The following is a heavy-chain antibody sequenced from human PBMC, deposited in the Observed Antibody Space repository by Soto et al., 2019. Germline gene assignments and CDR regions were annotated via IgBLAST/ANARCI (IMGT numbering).Heavy chain of an antibody. CDR3: ARDPGLGRFWSGYPTPILDGMDI. Sequence: QVQLVQSGAEVKKPGASVKVSCKASGYTFTSYYMHWVRQAPGQGLEWMGIIHPSGGSTSYAQKFQGRASFSRDTSTSRDNMELRSLGSDDTAVYYCARDPGLGRFWSGYPTPILDGMDIWGQVTTVTLSS. CDR2: IHPSGGST. CDR1: GYTFTSYY. D-gene: IGHD3-3*01. V-gene: IGHV1-46*01. J-gene: IGHJ6*02.